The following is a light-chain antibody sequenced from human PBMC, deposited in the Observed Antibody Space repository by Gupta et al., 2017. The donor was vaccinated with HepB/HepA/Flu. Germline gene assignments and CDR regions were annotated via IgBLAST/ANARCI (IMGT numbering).Light chain of an antibody. CDR1: KLGGKY. Sequence: SYELTQPPSVSVSPAPPASITCSGDKLGGKYACWYQQKPGQSPGLVIYQYSKRPSGIPEVFSGFNSGNTATLTISGSQAMDEADYYCQAWDSSTVVVGGGTKLTVL. CDR2: QYS. V-gene: IGLV3-1*01. CDR3: QAWDSSTVV. J-gene: IGLJ2*01.